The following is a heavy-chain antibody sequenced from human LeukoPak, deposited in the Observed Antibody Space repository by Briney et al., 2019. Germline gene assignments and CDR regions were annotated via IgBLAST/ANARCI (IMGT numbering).Heavy chain of an antibody. CDR1: GGSISSSSYY. Sequence: SETLSLTCTVSGGSISSSSYYWGWIRQPPGRGLEWFGSIYYSGSTYYNPSLKSRVTISVDTSKNHFSLKLSSVTAANTAVDYCARQWGRYCSSTSCYHNYNYFDYWGQGTLVTVSS. V-gene: IGHV4-39*01. J-gene: IGHJ4*02. CDR2: IYYSGST. D-gene: IGHD2-2*01. CDR3: ARQWGRYCSSTSCYHNYNYFDY.